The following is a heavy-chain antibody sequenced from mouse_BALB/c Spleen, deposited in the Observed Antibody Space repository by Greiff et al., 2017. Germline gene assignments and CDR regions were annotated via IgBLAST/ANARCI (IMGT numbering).Heavy chain of an antibody. CDR3: ARGGYGNYNAMDY. Sequence: VHLVESGPELVRPGVSVKISCKGSGYTFTDYAMHWVKQSHAKSLEWIGVISTYYGNTNYNQKFKGKATMTVDKSSSTAYMELARLTSEDSAIYYCARGGYGNYNAMDYWGQGTSVTVSS. CDR2: ISTYYGNT. CDR1: GYTFTDYA. D-gene: IGHD2-10*02. V-gene: IGHV1-67*01. J-gene: IGHJ4*01.